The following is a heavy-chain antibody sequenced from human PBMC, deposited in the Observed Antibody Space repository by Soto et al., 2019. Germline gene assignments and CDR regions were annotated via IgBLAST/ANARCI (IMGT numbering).Heavy chain of an antibody. CDR3: ARYAVVAAGAGNWFDP. CDR2: INPNSGGT. V-gene: IGHV1-2*04. D-gene: IGHD2-15*01. J-gene: IGHJ5*02. CDR1: GYTFTGYY. Sequence: ASVKVSCKASGYTFTGYYMHWVRQAPGQGLEWMGWINPNSGGTNYAQKFQGWVTMTRDTSISTAYMELSRLRSDDTAVYYCARYAVVAAGAGNWFDPWGQGTLVTVSS.